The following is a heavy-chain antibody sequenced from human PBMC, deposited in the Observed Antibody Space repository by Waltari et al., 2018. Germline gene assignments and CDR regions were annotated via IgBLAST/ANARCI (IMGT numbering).Heavy chain of an antibody. CDR3: AGAVSGTAWFDP. Sequence: EVQLVQSGVEVKKPGESLKISCKASGYSFNNYWIGWVSTLPGKGLEWMGIMNPGDSDTRYSPSFQGQVTVSADKSISTAYLQWSSLKASDSAMYYCAGAVSGTAWFDPWGQGTLVTVSS. J-gene: IGHJ5*02. CDR1: GYSFNNYW. D-gene: IGHD6-19*01. V-gene: IGHV5-51*03. CDR2: MNPGDSDT.